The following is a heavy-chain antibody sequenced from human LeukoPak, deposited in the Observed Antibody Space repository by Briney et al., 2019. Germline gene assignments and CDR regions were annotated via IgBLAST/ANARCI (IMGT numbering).Heavy chain of an antibody. CDR2: INHSGST. J-gene: IGHJ4*02. CDR1: GGSFIGYH. CDR3: ARDPTTVVTVPYYFDD. V-gene: IGHV4-34*01. D-gene: IGHD4-23*01. Sequence: SETLSLTCAVSGGSFIGYHWNWIRQPPGKGLEWIGEINHSGSTNYNPSLKSRVTISVDMSKSQFSLKLKSVTAADTAVYYCARDPTTVVTVPYYFDDWGQGTLVTVSS.